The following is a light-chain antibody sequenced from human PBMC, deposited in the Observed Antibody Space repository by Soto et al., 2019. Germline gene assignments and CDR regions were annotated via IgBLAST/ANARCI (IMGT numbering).Light chain of an antibody. CDR3: QQYNTYPWT. CDR2: KAS. J-gene: IGKJ1*01. Sequence: DIQMTQSPSTLSASVGDTVTITCRASQSISNWLAWDQQRPGKAPNLLIYKASSLEGGVPSRFSGSGSGTDFPLTISRLQPDDFATYYCQQYNTYPWTFGQGTRVE. V-gene: IGKV1-5*03. CDR1: QSISNW.